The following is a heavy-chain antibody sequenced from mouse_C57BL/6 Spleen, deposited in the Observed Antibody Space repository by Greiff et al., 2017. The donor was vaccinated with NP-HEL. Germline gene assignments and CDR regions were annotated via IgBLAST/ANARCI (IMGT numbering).Heavy chain of an antibody. V-gene: IGHV1-55*01. CDR3: ARRTYIGYFDV. CDR1: GYTFTSYW. CDR2: IFPGSGSS. J-gene: IGHJ1*03. Sequence: VQLQQSGTELVRPGASVKMSCKASGYTFTSYWITWVNQRPGQGLEWIGDIFPGSGSSNFNEKFKNKATLSVDTSSSTAYMQLSSLTSEDSAVYCCARRTYIGYFDVGGTRTTVTVSA.